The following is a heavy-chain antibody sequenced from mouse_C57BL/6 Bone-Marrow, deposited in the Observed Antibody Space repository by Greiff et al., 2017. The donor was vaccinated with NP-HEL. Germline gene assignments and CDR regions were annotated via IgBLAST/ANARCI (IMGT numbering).Heavy chain of an antibody. Sequence: QVQLKESGPGLVAPSQSLSITCTVSGFSLTSYGVHWVRQPPGKGLEWLVVIWSDGSTTYNSALKSRLSISKDNSKSQVFLKMNSLQTDDTAMYYCAITTVVAPLSMDYWGQGTSDTVSS. J-gene: IGHJ4*01. CDR3: AITTVVAPLSMDY. CDR1: GFSLTSYG. CDR2: IWSDGST. D-gene: IGHD1-1*01. V-gene: IGHV2-6*03.